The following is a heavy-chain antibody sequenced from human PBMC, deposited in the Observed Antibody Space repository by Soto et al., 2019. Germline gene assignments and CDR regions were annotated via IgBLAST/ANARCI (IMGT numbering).Heavy chain of an antibody. V-gene: IGHV1-69*06. D-gene: IGHD2-15*01. CDR1: GGTFSSYA. CDR2: IIPIFGTA. Sequence: QVELVQSGAEVKKPGSSVKVSCKASGGTFSSYAISWVRQAPGQGLEWMGGIIPIFGTANFAQKFQGRVTINADKFTSPAYTELSSLRSEETAVYYCARVGTSSYCSGDSGFYGMDVWGQGTTVTVSS. CDR3: ARVGTSSYCSGDSGFYGMDV. J-gene: IGHJ6*02.